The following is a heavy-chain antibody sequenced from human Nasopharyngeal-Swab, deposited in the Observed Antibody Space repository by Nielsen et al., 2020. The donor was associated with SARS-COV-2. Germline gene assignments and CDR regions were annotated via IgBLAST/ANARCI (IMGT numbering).Heavy chain of an antibody. J-gene: IGHJ6*02. CDR2: INWNGGST. V-gene: IGHV3-20*03. CDR3: ARGRAMIVVVDPYGMDV. Sequence: WIRQPPGKGLEWVSGINWNGGSTGYADSVKGRFTISRDNAKNSLYLQMNSLRAEDTAVYYCARGRAMIVVVDPYGMDVWGQGTTVTVSS. D-gene: IGHD3-22*01.